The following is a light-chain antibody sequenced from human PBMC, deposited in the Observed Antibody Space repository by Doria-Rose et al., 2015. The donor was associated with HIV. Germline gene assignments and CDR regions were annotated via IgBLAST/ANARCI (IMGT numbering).Light chain of an antibody. Sequence: TQSPGTLSLSPGERATLSCRASQSFSSAYLAWYQQKPGQAPSLLIYDGSTSATGTPDRFSASGSGTDFTLTINRLEPEDFALYYCHQCGTSWTFGQGTKVEI. V-gene: IGKV3-20*01. CDR1: QSFSSAY. J-gene: IGKJ1*01. CDR2: DGS. CDR3: HQCGTSWT.